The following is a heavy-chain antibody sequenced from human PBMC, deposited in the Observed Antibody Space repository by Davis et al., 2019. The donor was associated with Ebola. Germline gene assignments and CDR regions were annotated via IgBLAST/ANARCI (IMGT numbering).Heavy chain of an antibody. V-gene: IGHV1-3*01. CDR1: GSTFTSYG. Sequence: ASVKVSCKASGSTFTSYGIHWVRQAPGQGLEWMGWINAGNGNRQYAQKFQGRVTITRDTSANTAYVEVSSLRSEDTAVYFCAREWRFYDSSGYYHAFDIWGQGTMVTVSS. D-gene: IGHD3-22*01. J-gene: IGHJ3*02. CDR3: AREWRFYDSSGYYHAFDI. CDR2: INAGNGNR.